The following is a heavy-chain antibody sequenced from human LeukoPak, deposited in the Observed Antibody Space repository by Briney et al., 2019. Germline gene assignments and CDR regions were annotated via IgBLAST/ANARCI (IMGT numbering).Heavy chain of an antibody. CDR2: ISGGGGST. Sequence: GGSLRLSCAASGFTFSSYAMNWVRQAPGKGLEWVSTISGGGGSTYYADSVKGRFTISRDSSKSTLYLQMNSLRAEDTAVYYCARHIHQGYYFDYWGQGTLVTVSS. J-gene: IGHJ4*02. CDR3: ARHIHQGYYFDY. V-gene: IGHV3-23*01. D-gene: IGHD2-2*01. CDR1: GFTFSSYA.